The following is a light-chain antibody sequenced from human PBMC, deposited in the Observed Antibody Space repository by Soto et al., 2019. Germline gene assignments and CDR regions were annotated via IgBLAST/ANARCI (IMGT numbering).Light chain of an antibody. J-gene: IGKJ3*01. CDR1: QSVGTY. CDR2: DAS. Sequence: ESVLTQSPGTLSVSPGERAILSCRASQSVGTYLAWYQQKPGQAPRLLIYDASNRATGIPARFGGSGSGTDFTLTINSLEPEDFAVYYCQQRSNWPGTFGPGTKVDIK. V-gene: IGKV3-11*01. CDR3: QQRSNWPGT.